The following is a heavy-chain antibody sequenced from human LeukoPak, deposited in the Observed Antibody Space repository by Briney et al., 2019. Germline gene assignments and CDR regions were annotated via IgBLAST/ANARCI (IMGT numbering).Heavy chain of an antibody. V-gene: IGHV3-15*01. CDR1: GFTFSNAW. J-gene: IGHJ4*02. Sequence: GGSLRLSCAASGFTFSNAWMAWVRQAPGKGLEWVGRIKNKADGGTTEYAAPVKGRFTISRDDSKNTLYLQMNSLKTEDTAVYYCTISTATDDWGQGTLVTVSS. CDR3: TISTATDD. CDR2: IKNKADGGTT. D-gene: IGHD2/OR15-2a*01.